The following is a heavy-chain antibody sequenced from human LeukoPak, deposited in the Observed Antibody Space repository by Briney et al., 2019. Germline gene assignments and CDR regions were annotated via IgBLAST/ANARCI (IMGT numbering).Heavy chain of an antibody. J-gene: IGHJ4*02. Sequence: PGGSLRLSCAASGFTFSSYSMHWVRQAPAKGLEWVSYISTLSGTKYYVDSVKGRFTISRDNAKNSLFLQMDSLRDEDTAVYCCAREILGGFNPGAYWGQGTLVTVSS. CDR1: GFTFSSYS. V-gene: IGHV3-48*02. CDR3: AREILGGFNPGAY. CDR2: ISTLSGTK. D-gene: IGHD1-14*01.